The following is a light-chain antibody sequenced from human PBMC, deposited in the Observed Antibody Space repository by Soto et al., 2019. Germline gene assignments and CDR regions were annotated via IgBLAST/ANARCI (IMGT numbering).Light chain of an antibody. V-gene: IGLV2-14*01. CDR2: EVS. Sequence: QSALTQPASVSGSPGQSITISCTGTNSDVGGFNYVSWYQHHPGKAPKLIIYEVSNRPSGVSSRCSGSKSDNTASLTISGLQAEDEADYCCTSYESPSTLQVFGTRTK. CDR3: TSYESPSTLQV. J-gene: IGLJ1*01. CDR1: NSDVGGFNY.